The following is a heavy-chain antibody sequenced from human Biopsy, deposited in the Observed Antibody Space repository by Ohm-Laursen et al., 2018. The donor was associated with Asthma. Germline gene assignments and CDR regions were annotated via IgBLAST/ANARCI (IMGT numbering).Heavy chain of an antibody. D-gene: IGHD2-2*01. J-gene: IGHJ4*02. V-gene: IGHV1-69*13. CDR3: ARKAGSCISRTCYSLDF. Sequence: ASVKVSCKSLGGTFNTYVIGWVRQAPGQGLEWMGGINSVFGTTNYPQKFQVRVTITADDSTSTVYMELSSLRSEDTAVYYCARKAGSCISRTCYSLDFWGQGTLVTVSS. CDR1: GGTFNTYV. CDR2: INSVFGTT.